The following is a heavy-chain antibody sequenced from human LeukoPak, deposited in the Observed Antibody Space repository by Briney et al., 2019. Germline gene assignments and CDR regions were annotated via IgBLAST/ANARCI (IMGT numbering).Heavy chain of an antibody. CDR1: GYTFTTYY. V-gene: IGHV1-2*02. CDR2: INPKNGGT. CDR3: ARDPSNRYYTDV. Sequence: ASVKVSCKPSGYTFTTYYLHWVRQAPGQGLEWMGWINPKNGGTNYAQKFQGRFTVTRDTSINTAYMELSGLTSDDTAVYYCARDPSNRYYTDVWGIGTTVTVSS. J-gene: IGHJ6*03. D-gene: IGHD1-14*01.